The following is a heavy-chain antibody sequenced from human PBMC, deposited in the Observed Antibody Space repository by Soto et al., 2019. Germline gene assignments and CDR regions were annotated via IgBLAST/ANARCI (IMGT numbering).Heavy chain of an antibody. Sequence: ASVKVSCKASGYTFTSYGISWVRQAPGQGLEWMGWISAYNGNTNYAQKLQGRVTMTTDTSTSTAYMELRSLRSDDTAVYYCARSTGYCGGDCYLRDWGQGTLVTVSS. CDR3: ARSTGYCGGDCYLRD. V-gene: IGHV1-18*01. CDR2: ISAYNGNT. CDR1: GYTFTSYG. D-gene: IGHD2-21*02. J-gene: IGHJ4*02.